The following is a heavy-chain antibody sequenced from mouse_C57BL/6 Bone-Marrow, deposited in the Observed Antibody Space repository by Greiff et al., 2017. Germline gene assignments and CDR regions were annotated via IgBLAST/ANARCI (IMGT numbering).Heavy chain of an antibody. CDR2: IDPSDSYT. Sequence: QVQLQQPGAELVKPGASVKLSCKASGYTFTSYWMQWVKQRPGQGLEWIGEIDPSDSYTNYNQKFKGKATLTVDTSSSTAYMQLSSLTSEDSAVYYCARWGSYCRSPCYAMDYWGQGTSVTVSS. J-gene: IGHJ4*01. V-gene: IGHV1-50*01. CDR1: GYTFTSYW. D-gene: IGHD2-14*01. CDR3: ARWGSYCRSPCYAMDY.